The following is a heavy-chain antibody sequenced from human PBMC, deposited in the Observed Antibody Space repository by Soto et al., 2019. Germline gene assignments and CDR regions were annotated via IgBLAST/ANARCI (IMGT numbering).Heavy chain of an antibody. J-gene: IGHJ4*02. CDR3: AKWSGYGDA. CDR1: GLSFSTYS. CDR2: LSHGGAYT. D-gene: IGHD4-17*01. Sequence: EVQLLESGGGLVQPGGSLRLSCAASGLSFSTYSMAWVRQAPGKGPEWVSGLSHGGAYTFYADSVKGRFTISVDISQNTVYLQMNSLRTEDTAVYYCAKWSGYGDAWGQGTLVTVSS. V-gene: IGHV3-23*01.